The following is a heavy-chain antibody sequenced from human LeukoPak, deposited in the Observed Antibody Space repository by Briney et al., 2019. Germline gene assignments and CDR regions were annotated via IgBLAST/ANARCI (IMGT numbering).Heavy chain of an antibody. V-gene: IGHV3-7*01. CDR2: MEKDGSAE. D-gene: IGHD1-26*01. J-gene: IGHJ4*02. CDR3: ARRRGSDSLDY. Sequence: PGGSLRLSCAASGFTFSNFWMSWVRQAPGSGLEWVANMEKDGSAEYYVDSVKGRFTISRDNAKNSLYLQMNSLRAEDTAVYYCARRRGSDSLDYWGQGTLVTVSS. CDR1: GFTFSNFW.